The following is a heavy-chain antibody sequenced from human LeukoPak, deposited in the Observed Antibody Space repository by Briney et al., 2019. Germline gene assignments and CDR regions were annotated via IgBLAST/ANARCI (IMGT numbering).Heavy chain of an antibody. CDR3: AKENFSY. CDR2: LNPKSGRT. J-gene: IGHJ4*02. CDR1: GYSFISYD. Sequence: ASVKVSCKASGYSFISYDINWVRQTSGQGLEWLGWLNPKSGRTGYAQRFQGRVTITRDTSKNTAYLELSSLKSEDTAVYYCAKENFSYWGQGTLVTVFS. D-gene: IGHD1-7*01. V-gene: IGHV1-8*03.